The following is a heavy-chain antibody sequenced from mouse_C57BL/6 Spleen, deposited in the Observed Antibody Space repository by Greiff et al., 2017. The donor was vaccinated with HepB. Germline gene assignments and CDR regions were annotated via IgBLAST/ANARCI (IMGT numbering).Heavy chain of an antibody. V-gene: IGHV1-50*01. CDR1: GYTFTSYW. CDR3: ARGETAQATDY. Sequence: QVQLQQPGAELVKPGASVKLSCKASGYTFTSYWMQWVKQRPGQGLEWIGEIDPSDSYTNYNQKFKGKATLTVDTSSSTAYMQLSSLTSEDSAVYYCARGETAQATDYWGQGTTLTVSS. CDR2: IDPSDSYT. J-gene: IGHJ2*01. D-gene: IGHD3-2*02.